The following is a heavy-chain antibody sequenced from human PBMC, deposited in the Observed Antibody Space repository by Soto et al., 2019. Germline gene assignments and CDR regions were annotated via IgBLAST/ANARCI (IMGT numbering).Heavy chain of an antibody. CDR2: INHSGST. Sequence: SETLSLTCAVYGGSFSGYYWSWIRQPPGKGLEWIGEINHSGSTNYNPSLKSRVTISVDTSKNQFSLKLSSVTAADTAVYYCARGAVAAHLNWFDPWGQGTLVTVSS. D-gene: IGHD6-19*01. CDR3: ARGAVAAHLNWFDP. CDR1: GGSFSGYY. J-gene: IGHJ5*02. V-gene: IGHV4-34*01.